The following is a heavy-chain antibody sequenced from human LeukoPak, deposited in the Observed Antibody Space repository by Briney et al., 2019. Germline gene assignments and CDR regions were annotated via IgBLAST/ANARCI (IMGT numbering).Heavy chain of an antibody. CDR1: GVSISSSSYY. J-gene: IGHJ4*02. CDR3: ARDTMGKSGVFDY. V-gene: IGHV4-39*07. Sequence: SETLSLTCAVYGVSISSSSYYWGWIRQPPGMGLEWNESIYYSGSTYYNRSLKSRVTISVDTSKIQFSLKLGSVTAADSAVYYCARDTMGKSGVFDYWGQGTLVTVSS. D-gene: IGHD3-3*01. CDR2: IYYSGST.